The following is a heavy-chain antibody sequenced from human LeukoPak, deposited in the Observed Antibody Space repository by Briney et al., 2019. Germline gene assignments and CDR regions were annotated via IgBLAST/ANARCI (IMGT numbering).Heavy chain of an antibody. D-gene: IGHD2-21*01. J-gene: IGHJ4*02. Sequence: GGSLRLSCAASGFTFSSYAMSWVRQAPGKGLEWVSVIYSGGSTYYADSVKGRFTISRDNSKNTLYLQMNSLRAEDTAVYYCAKDEAVVINTKTDYWGQGTLVTVSS. V-gene: IGHV3-23*03. CDR2: IYSGGST. CDR3: AKDEAVVINTKTDY. CDR1: GFTFSSYA.